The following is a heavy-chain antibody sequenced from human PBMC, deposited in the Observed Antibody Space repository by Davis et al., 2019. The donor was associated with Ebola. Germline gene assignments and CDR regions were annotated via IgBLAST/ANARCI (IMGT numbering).Heavy chain of an antibody. Sequence: PGGSLRLSCAASGFTFSSFWMSWVRQAPGKGLEWVANIKQDGSDKYYMDSVKGRFTISRDNSKSTLYLQMNSLRAEDTAVYFCARRSDVKCGGGSCYGYYFGYWGQGSLVTVSS. D-gene: IGHD2-15*01. CDR1: GFTFSSFW. CDR3: ARRSDVKCGGGSCYGYYFGY. V-gene: IGHV3-7*01. CDR2: IKQDGSDK. J-gene: IGHJ4*02.